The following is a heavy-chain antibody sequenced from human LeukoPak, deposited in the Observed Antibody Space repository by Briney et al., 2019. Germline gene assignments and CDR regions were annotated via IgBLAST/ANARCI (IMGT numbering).Heavy chain of an antibody. CDR2: IYPGDSDT. CDR3: ARLSEDSSGYWRIGAFDI. J-gene: IGHJ3*02. V-gene: IGHV5-51*01. CDR1: GYICTTYW. D-gene: IGHD3-22*01. Sequence: GESLKISCNSSGYICTTYWIGWVRQMPGKGLEWMGIIYPGDSDTRYSPSFQGQVTISADKSISTAYLQWSSLKASDTAMYYCARLSEDSSGYWRIGAFDIWGQGTMVTVSS.